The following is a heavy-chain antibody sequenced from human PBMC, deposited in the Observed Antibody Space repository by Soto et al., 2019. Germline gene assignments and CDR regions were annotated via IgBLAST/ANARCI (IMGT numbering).Heavy chain of an antibody. D-gene: IGHD5-12*01. CDR3: ARYGSAGGGSGYDYPGYYYGMDV. V-gene: IGHV1-2*04. Sequence: QVQLVQSGAEVKKPGASVKVYCKASGYTFTGYYMHWVRQAPGHGLEWMGWINPNSGGTNYAQKFDGWVTMTRDTSISTADMELRRLRSNVTAVDYCARYGSAGGGSGYDYPGYYYGMDVWGQGTKAIVSS. J-gene: IGHJ6*02. CDR2: INPNSGGT. CDR1: GYTFTGYY.